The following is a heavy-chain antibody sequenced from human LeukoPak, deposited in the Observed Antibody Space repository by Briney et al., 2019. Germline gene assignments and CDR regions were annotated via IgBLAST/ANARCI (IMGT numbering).Heavy chain of an antibody. J-gene: IGHJ4*02. CDR1: GFTFSTYG. Sequence: RTGGSLRLSCAASGFTFSTYGMNWVRQAPGKGLEWVSYISSSSSTIYYADSVKGRFTISRDNAKNSLYLQMSSLRAEDTAVYYCARGGSGSYYNLFIDWGQGTLVTVSS. D-gene: IGHD3-10*01. CDR3: ARGGSGSYYNLFID. V-gene: IGHV3-48*01. CDR2: ISSSSSTI.